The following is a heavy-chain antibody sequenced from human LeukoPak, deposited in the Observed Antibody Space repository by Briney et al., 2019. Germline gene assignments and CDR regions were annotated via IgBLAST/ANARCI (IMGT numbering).Heavy chain of an antibody. Sequence: ASVKVSCKASGYTFTSYDINWVRQATGQGLEWMGWMNPNSGNTGYAQKFQGRVTITRNTSISTAYMELSSLRSEDTAVYYCARGGYSSESYNYYYYMDVWGKGTTVTVSS. V-gene: IGHV1-8*03. CDR1: GYTFTSYD. D-gene: IGHD6-25*01. CDR3: ARGGYSSESYNYYYYMDV. CDR2: MNPNSGNT. J-gene: IGHJ6*03.